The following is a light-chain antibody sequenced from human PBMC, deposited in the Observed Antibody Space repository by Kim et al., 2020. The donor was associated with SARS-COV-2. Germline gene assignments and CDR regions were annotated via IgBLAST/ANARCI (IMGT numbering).Light chain of an antibody. CDR1: SSNIVNNY. Sequence: GQEVTISCSGSSSNIVNNYVSWYQQLQGTAPKLLVYDNNKQPSGIPDRFSGSKSGTSATLGITGLQTGDEADYFCGAWDSSLSVVVFGGGTQLTVL. J-gene: IGLJ2*01. CDR2: DNN. V-gene: IGLV1-51*01. CDR3: GAWDSSLSVVV.